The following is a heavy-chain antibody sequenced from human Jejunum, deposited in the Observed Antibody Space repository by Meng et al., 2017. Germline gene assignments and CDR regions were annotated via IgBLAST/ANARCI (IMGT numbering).Heavy chain of an antibody. Sequence: SEILSLTCTVSGASLNEHFWSWIRLAPGKGLEWIGHTFRSGTTNSNPSLKSRVTMSLDMSKNQFSLKLSSMTAADTAVYYCARDLRDDYGSGTYYDYWGQGTLVTVSS. CDR3: ARDLRDDYGSGTYYDY. CDR2: TFRSGTT. J-gene: IGHJ4*02. V-gene: IGHV4-59*11. D-gene: IGHD3-10*01. CDR1: GASLNEHF.